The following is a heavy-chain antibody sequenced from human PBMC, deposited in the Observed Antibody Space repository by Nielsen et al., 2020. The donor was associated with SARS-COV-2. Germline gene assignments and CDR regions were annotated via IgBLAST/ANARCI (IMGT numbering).Heavy chain of an antibody. D-gene: IGHD3-10*01. CDR2: ISAYNGNT. CDR1: GYTFTGYY. V-gene: IGHV1-18*04. CDR3: ARDPDYYGSGTTYYYGMDV. Sequence: ASVKVSCKASGYTFTGYYMHWVRQAPGQGLEWMGWISAYNGNTNYAQKLQGRVTMTTDTSTSTAYMELRSLRSDDTAVYYCARDPDYYGSGTTYYYGMDVWGQGTTVTVPS. J-gene: IGHJ6*02.